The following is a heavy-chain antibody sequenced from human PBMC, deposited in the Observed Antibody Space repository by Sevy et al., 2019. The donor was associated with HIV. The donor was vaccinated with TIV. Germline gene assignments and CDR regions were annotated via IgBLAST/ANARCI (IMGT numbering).Heavy chain of an antibody. CDR1: GFIFSNAW. CDR2: IKSKADGGTP. Sequence: GGSLRLSCGASGFIFSNAWMSWVRQAPGKGLEWVGRIKSKADGGTPDYAAPVKGTFTISRDDSINTLYLQMNSLRTDDTAVYYCGYSEYAYYYDYWGQGTLVTVSS. D-gene: IGHD1-26*01. V-gene: IGHV3-15*01. J-gene: IGHJ4*02. CDR3: GYSEYAYYYDY.